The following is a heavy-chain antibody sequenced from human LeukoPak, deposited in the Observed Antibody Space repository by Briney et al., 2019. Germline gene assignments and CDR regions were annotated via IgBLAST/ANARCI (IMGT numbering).Heavy chain of an antibody. J-gene: IGHJ6*02. Sequence: GGSLRLSCAASGFNFNYVWMNWVRRAPGKGLEWVGRIRTKIEGETRDYPAPVKGRFTISRDDSKTTLYLQMNGLKTEDSGVYYCATERNWELLRPYGLNIWGQGTTVTVSS. CDR3: ATERNWELLRPYGLNI. CDR1: GFNFNYVW. CDR2: IRTKIEGETR. D-gene: IGHD1-26*01. V-gene: IGHV3-15*01.